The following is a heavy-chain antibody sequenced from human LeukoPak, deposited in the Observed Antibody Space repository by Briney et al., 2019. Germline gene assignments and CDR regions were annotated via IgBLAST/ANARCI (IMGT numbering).Heavy chain of an antibody. CDR1: GFTFTNYW. V-gene: IGHV3-7*01. CDR3: ARDPGRSGWDY. CDR2: IRHDESEI. D-gene: IGHD6-19*01. Sequence: GGSLRLSCAASGFTFTNYWMSWVRQPPGKGLEWVANIRHDESEIYYVDSVKGRFTISRDNAKDSLFLQMNSLRAEDTAVYYCARDPGRSGWDYWGQGALVTVSS. J-gene: IGHJ4*02.